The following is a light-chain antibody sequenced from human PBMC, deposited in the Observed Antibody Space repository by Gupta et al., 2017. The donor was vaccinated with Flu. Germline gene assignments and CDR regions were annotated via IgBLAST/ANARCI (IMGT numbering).Light chain of an antibody. Sequence: PATLSWSPGERVALSCRASQGVGSYLAWYQQKPGQAPRLIIYEASNRATGIPARFSGSGSGTDFTLTISSLEPEDFAVYYCQQRNYWPGTFGQGTXVEIK. V-gene: IGKV3-11*01. CDR2: EAS. CDR3: QQRNYWPGT. J-gene: IGKJ1*01. CDR1: QGVGSY.